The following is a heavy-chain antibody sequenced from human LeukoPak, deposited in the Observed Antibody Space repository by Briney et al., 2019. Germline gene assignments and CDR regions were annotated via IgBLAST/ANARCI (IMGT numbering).Heavy chain of an antibody. J-gene: IGHJ4*02. Sequence: ASVKVSCKASGYTFTSYGVSWVRQAPGQGLEWMGWISANYGNTHYAQKFQGRVTMTTDTSTSTAYMELRSLRSDDTAVYYCASTVGYSPPQNWGQGTLVTVSS. CDR3: ASTVGYSPPQN. D-gene: IGHD5-18*01. CDR1: GYTFTSYG. CDR2: ISANYGNT. V-gene: IGHV1-18*01.